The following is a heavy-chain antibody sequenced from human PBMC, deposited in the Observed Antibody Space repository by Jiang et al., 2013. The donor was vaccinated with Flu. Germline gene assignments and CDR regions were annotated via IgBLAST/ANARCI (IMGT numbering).Heavy chain of an antibody. Sequence: SWIRQPAGKGLEWIGRIYTTWEHQLQPSLKSRVTISVDTSKNQFSLKLSSVTAADTAVYYCARGIAARTGYGMDVWGQGTTVTVSS. CDR3: ARGIAARTGYGMDV. V-gene: IGHV4-61*02. D-gene: IGHD6-13*01. CDR2: IYTTWEH. J-gene: IGHJ6*02.